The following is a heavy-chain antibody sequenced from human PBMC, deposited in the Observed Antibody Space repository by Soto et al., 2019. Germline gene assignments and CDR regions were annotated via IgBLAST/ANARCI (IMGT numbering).Heavy chain of an antibody. J-gene: IGHJ4*02. CDR2: IIPIFGTA. V-gene: IGHV1-69*13. CDR3: ARDDQVYNSGSPFC. D-gene: IGHD1-26*01. Sequence: SVMFSLKDSVCTFSSYAISWLRQAPLQVLDCMGGIIPIFGTANYAQKFQGRVTITADESTSTAYMELSILRSEDTAVYYCARDDQVYNSGSPFCWGQGTLDHVSS. CDR1: VCTFSSYA.